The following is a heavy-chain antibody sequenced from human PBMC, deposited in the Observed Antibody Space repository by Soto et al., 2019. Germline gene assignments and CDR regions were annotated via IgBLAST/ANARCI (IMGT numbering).Heavy chain of an antibody. CDR3: ARVIAATDTISVWFDP. Sequence: SETLSLTCAVSGGSISTSNWWSWVRQPPGKGLEWIGEVYQTGSTNYNPSLESRLTISVDKSKNQFSLKLTSVTAADTAVYYCARVIAATDTISVWFDPWGQGTLVTVSS. V-gene: IGHV4-4*02. D-gene: IGHD6-13*01. CDR2: VYQTGST. J-gene: IGHJ5*02. CDR1: GGSISTSNW.